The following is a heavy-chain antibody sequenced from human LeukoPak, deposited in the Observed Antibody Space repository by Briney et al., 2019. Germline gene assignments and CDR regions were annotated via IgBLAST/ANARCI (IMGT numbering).Heavy chain of an antibody. J-gene: IGHJ4*02. D-gene: IGHD1-1*01. Sequence: PGGSLRLSCAASGFTFDDYSMNWVRQAPGKGLEWVSYINPSSTTIYYADSVKGRFTISRDNAKNSLYLQMNSLRDEDTAVYYCARAQDPTTLSYFDYWGQGTLVTVSS. CDR1: GFTFDDYS. V-gene: IGHV3-48*02. CDR2: INPSSTTI. CDR3: ARAQDPTTLSYFDY.